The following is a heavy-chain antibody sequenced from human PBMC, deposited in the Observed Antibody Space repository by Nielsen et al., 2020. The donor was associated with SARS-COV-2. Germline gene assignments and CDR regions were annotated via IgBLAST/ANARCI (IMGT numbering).Heavy chain of an antibody. Sequence: GESLKISCAASGFTFSSYAMSWVRQAPGKGLEWVSAISGSGGSTYYADSVKGRFTISRDNAKNTLYLQMNSLRAEDTAVYYCAGPIFGYWGQGTLVTVSS. CDR2: ISGSGGST. CDR1: GFTFSSYA. CDR3: AGPIFGY. J-gene: IGHJ4*02. V-gene: IGHV3-23*01.